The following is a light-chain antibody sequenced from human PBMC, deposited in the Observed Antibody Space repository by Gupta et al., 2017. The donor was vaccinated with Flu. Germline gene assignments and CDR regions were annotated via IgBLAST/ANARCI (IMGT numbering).Light chain of an antibody. CDR3: APWDDSLSGAV. Sequence: SVLTTPPAASLTPGPTVTISCSGSTFNIGRNHVYWYQPLPGTAPKLLIYNNNQRPSGVPERFSGSKSGTSASLAISGLRAGDEADYYCAPWDDSLSGAVFGGGTKVTVL. CDR1: TFNIGRNH. CDR2: NNN. V-gene: IGLV1-47*01. J-gene: IGLJ2*01.